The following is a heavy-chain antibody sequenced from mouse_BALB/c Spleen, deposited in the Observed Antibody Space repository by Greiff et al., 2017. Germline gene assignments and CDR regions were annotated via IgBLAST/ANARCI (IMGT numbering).Heavy chain of an antibody. CDR2: INPYNDGT. D-gene: IGHD2-1*01. CDR3: AREGDYGNYEGWFAY. CDR1: GYTFTSYV. Sequence: EVQLQQSGPELVKPGASVKMSCKASGYTFTSYVMHWVKQKPGQGLEWIGYINPYNDGTKYNEKFKGKATLTSDKSSSTAYMELSSLTSEDSAVYYCAREGDYGNYEGWFAYWGQGTLVTVSA. V-gene: IGHV1-14*01. J-gene: IGHJ3*01.